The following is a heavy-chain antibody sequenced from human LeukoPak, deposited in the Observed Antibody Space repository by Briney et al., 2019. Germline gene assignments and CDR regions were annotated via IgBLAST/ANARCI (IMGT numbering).Heavy chain of an antibody. J-gene: IGHJ4*02. Sequence: PGRSLRLPCAASGFTFSSYAMHWVRQAPGKGLEWVAVISYDGSNKYYADSVKGRFTISRDNSKNTLYLQMNSLRSEDTAVFYCAKELERKGFFDYWGQGTLITVSS. CDR2: ISYDGSNK. CDR3: AKELERKGFFDY. D-gene: IGHD3-3*01. CDR1: GFTFSSYA. V-gene: IGHV3-30*04.